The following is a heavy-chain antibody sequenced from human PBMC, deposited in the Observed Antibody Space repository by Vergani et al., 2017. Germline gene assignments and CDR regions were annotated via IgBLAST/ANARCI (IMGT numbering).Heavy chain of an antibody. CDR2: INHSGST. V-gene: IGHV4-59*12. D-gene: IGHD3-10*01. Sequence: QVQLPESGPGLVKPSETLSLTCTVSGGSISSYYWSWIRQPPGKGLEWIGEINHSGSTNYNPSLKSRVTISVDTSQNQFSLKLSAVTAADTAVYYCARDEKAGLDPFQHWGQGTLVTVSS. CDR3: ARDEKAGLDPFQH. CDR1: GGSISSYY. J-gene: IGHJ1*01.